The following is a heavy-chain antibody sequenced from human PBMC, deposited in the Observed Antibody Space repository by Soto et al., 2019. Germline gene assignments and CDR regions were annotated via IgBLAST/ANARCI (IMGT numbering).Heavy chain of an antibody. CDR3: AREFTGTNFFDY. Sequence: QVQLVQSGAEVKKPGASVRVSCEASGYTFTTYHVYWVRQAPGQGPEWMGIVDPSSGITDYTQTFQGRVTMTRDTSTSVVSMELRSLSSEDTATYYCAREFTGTNFFDYWGQGTLLTVSP. CDR1: GYTFTTYH. J-gene: IGHJ4*02. D-gene: IGHD1-1*01. V-gene: IGHV1-46*01. CDR2: VDPSSGIT.